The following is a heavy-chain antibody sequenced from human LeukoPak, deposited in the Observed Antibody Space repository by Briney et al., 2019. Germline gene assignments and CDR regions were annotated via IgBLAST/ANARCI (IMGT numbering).Heavy chain of an antibody. CDR3: ARDSETVRSGSEGGGY. CDR2: ISAYNGNT. V-gene: IGHV1-18*01. Sequence: ASVKISCKASGYTFTSYGISWVRQAPGQGLEWMGWISAYNGNTNYAQKFQGRVTMTRDTSISTAYMELSRLRSDDTAVYYCARDSETVRSGSEGGGYWGQGTLVTVSS. D-gene: IGHD3-3*01. CDR1: GYTFTSYG. J-gene: IGHJ4*02.